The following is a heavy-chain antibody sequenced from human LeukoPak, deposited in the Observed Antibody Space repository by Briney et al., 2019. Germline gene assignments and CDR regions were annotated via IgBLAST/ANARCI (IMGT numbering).Heavy chain of an antibody. V-gene: IGHV3-21*01. CDR2: ISSGSSYI. J-gene: IGHJ4*02. CDR3: ARDTGRVVDY. D-gene: IGHD1-14*01. Sequence: GGSLRLSCAASGFTFSSYSMNWVRQAPGKGLEWVSAISSGSSYIYYADAVKGRFTISRDNAKNSLYLQMNSLRADDTAVYYCARDTGRVVDYWGQGTLVTVSS. CDR1: GFTFSSYS.